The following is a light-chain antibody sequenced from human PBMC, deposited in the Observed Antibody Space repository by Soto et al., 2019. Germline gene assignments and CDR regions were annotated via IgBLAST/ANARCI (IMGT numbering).Light chain of an antibody. CDR2: RNN. CDR1: SSNIGGNY. CDR3: AAWDDSLSGPVV. V-gene: IGLV1-47*01. Sequence: QSVLTQPPSAYGTPGQRVTISCSGSSSNIGGNYVYWYQQLPGTAPKLLIYRNNQRPSGVPDRFSGSKSGTSASLAISGLRSEDEADYYCAAWDDSLSGPVVFGGGTKLTVL. J-gene: IGLJ2*01.